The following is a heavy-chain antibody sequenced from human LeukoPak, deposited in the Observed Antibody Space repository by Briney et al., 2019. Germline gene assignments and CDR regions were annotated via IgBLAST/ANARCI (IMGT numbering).Heavy chain of an antibody. Sequence: PSETLSLTCTVSGGSISSYYWSWIRQPPGRGLEWIGYIYYSGSTNYNPSLKSRVTISVDTSKNQFSLKLSSVTAADRAVYYCARRTGYSSSWSGSFDYWGQGTLVTVSS. D-gene: IGHD6-13*01. CDR1: GGSISSYY. V-gene: IGHV4-59*08. CDR3: ARRTGYSSSWSGSFDY. J-gene: IGHJ4*02. CDR2: IYYSGST.